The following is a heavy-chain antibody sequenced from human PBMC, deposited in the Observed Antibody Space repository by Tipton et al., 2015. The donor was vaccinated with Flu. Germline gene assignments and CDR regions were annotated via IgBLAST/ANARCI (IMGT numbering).Heavy chain of an antibody. CDR3: ARDRTYYYGSADAFDI. Sequence: TLSLTCSVSGDSMKGFYWSWIRQPPGKALEWIGYIYYNGSTDYNPSPNNRATMSVDTSRNQFSLKLTSVTAADTAMYYCARDRTYYYGSADAFDIWGQGTMVTVSS. CDR2: IYYNGST. D-gene: IGHD3-10*01. J-gene: IGHJ3*02. V-gene: IGHV4-59*01. CDR1: GDSMKGFY.